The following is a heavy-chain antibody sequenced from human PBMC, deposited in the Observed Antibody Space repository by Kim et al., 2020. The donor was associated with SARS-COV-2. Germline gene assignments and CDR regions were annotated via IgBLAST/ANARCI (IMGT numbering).Heavy chain of an antibody. CDR3: ARGAVLYYYGSGTKRGYYGMDV. CDR1: GGSISSYY. CDR2: IYYSGST. Sequence: SETLSLTCTVSGGSISSYYWSWIRQPPGKGLEWIGYIYYSGSTNYNPSLKSRVTISVDTSKNQFSLKLSSVTAADTAVYYCARGAVLYYYGSGTKRGYYGMDVWGQGTTVTVSS. J-gene: IGHJ6*02. D-gene: IGHD3-10*01. V-gene: IGHV4-59*13.